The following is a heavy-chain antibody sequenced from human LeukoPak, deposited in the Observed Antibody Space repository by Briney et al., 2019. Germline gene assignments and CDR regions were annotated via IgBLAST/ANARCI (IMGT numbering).Heavy chain of an antibody. CDR3: ARGLKRNDQYQLLLEDYFDY. CDR1: GGSISSYY. Sequence: SETLSLTCTVSGGSISSYYWSWIRQPAGKGLEWIGRIYTSGSTNYNPSLKSRVTMSVDTSKNQFSLKLSSETAADTAVYYCARGLKRNDQYQLLLEDYFDYWGQGTLVTVSS. CDR2: IYTSGST. D-gene: IGHD2-2*01. J-gene: IGHJ4*02. V-gene: IGHV4-4*07.